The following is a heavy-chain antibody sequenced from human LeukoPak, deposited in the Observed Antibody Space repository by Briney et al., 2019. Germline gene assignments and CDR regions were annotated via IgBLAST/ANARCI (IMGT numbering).Heavy chain of an antibody. Sequence: SVKVSCKASGGTFISYAISWVRQAPGQGGEWMGGIIPIFGTANYAQKFQGRVTITADESTSTAYMELSSLRSEDTAVYYCARDNTTYDSSGYYYGDYYYGMDVWGQGTTVTVSS. CDR3: ARDNTTYDSSGYYYGDYYYGMDV. CDR1: GGTFISYA. CDR2: IIPIFGTA. V-gene: IGHV1-69*13. D-gene: IGHD3-22*01. J-gene: IGHJ6*02.